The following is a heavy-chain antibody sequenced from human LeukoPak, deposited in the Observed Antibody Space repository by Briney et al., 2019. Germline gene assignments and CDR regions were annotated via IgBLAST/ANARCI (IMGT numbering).Heavy chain of an antibody. Sequence: ASVKVSCKASGYTFTSYDINWVRQATGQGLEWMGWMNPNSGNTGYEKKFQGRVTMTRNTSISTAYMELSSLRSEDTAVYYCATYYFDSSGYYKYFQHWGQGTLVTVSS. D-gene: IGHD3-22*01. CDR2: MNPNSGNT. J-gene: IGHJ1*01. CDR3: ATYYFDSSGYYKYFQH. V-gene: IGHV1-8*01. CDR1: GYTFTSYD.